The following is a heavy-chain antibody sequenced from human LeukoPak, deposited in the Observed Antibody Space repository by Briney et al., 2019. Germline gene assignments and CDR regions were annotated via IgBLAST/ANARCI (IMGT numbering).Heavy chain of an antibody. D-gene: IGHD1-26*01. J-gene: IGHJ5*02. CDR3: ARHGAIVGATTGWFDP. Sequence: GESLKISCKGSGYSFTSYWIGWVRQMPGKGLEWMGIIYPGDSDTRYSPSFQGQVTISADKSISTAYLQWSSLKASDTAMYYCARHGAIVGATTGWFDPWGQGTLVTVSS. CDR1: GYSFTSYW. CDR2: IYPGDSDT. V-gene: IGHV5-51*01.